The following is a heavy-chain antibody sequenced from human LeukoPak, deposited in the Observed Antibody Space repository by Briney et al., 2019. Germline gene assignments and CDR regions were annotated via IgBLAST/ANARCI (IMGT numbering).Heavy chain of an antibody. D-gene: IGHD6-19*01. CDR1: GGSISSSSYY. CDR3: ARDRWLVRRDVCYFDY. V-gene: IGHV4-39*02. CDR2: IYYSGST. J-gene: IGHJ4*02. Sequence: SETLSLTCTVSGGSISSSSYYWGWIRQPPGKGLEWIGSIYYSGSTYYNPSLKSRVTISVDTSKNQFSLKLTSVTAADTAVYYCARDRWLVRRDVCYFDYWGQGTLVTVSS.